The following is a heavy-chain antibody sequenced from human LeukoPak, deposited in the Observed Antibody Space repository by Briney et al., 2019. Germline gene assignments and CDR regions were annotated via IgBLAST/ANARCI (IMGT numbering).Heavy chain of an antibody. Sequence: SETLSLTCTVSGGSISSYYWSWIRQPPGKGLEWIGYLYYGGSTNYNPSLKSRVTISVDTSKNQFSLKLSSVTAADTAVYYCARDYNGYYFYMDVWGKGTTATVSS. CDR1: GGSISSYY. J-gene: IGHJ6*03. CDR2: LYYGGST. CDR3: ARDYNGYYFYMDV. D-gene: IGHD3-10*01. V-gene: IGHV4-59*01.